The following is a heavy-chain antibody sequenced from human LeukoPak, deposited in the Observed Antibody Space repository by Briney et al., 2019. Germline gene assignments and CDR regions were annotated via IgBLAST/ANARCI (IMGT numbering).Heavy chain of an antibody. V-gene: IGHV3-30*18. CDR3: AKERLYSGYDHSDY. Sequence: GGSLRLSCAASGFTFSSYGMHWVRQAPGKGLEWVAVISYDGSNKYYADSVKGRFTISGDNSKNTLYLQMNSLRAEDTAVYYCAKERLYSGYDHSDYWGQGTLVTVSS. CDR1: GFTFSSYG. J-gene: IGHJ4*02. D-gene: IGHD5-12*01. CDR2: ISYDGSNK.